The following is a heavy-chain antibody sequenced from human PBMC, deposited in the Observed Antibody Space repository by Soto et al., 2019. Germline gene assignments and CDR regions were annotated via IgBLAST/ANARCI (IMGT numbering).Heavy chain of an antibody. J-gene: IGHJ6*02. V-gene: IGHV3-21*01. D-gene: IGHD6-13*01. Sequence: EVQLVESGGGLVKPGGSLRLSCAASGFTFSSYSMNWVRQAPGKGLEWVSSISSSSSYIYYADSVKGRFTISRDNAKNSLYLQMNSLRAEDTAVYYCARDQNSSSPIEGYYYYGMDVWGQGTTVTVSS. CDR1: GFTFSSYS. CDR2: ISSSSSYI. CDR3: ARDQNSSSPIEGYYYYGMDV.